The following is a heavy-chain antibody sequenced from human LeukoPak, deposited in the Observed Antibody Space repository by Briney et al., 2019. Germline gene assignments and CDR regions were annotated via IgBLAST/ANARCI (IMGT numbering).Heavy chain of an antibody. V-gene: IGHV4-59*01. CDR2: IYYSGST. D-gene: IGHD6-19*01. J-gene: IGHJ4*02. Sequence: SETLSLTCTFSVGSISSYYWRWIRQPPGKELEWIGHIYYSGSTNYNPSLNSRVTISVNTSKKQFSLKLSSVTAANTAVYYCARNPLGYSSGWHLGYFDYCGQGTLGTVSS. CDR1: VGSISSYY. CDR3: ARNPLGYSSGWHLGYFDY.